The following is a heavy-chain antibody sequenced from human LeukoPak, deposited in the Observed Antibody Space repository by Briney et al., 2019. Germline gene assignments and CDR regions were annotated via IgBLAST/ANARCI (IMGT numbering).Heavy chain of an antibody. V-gene: IGHV4-39*01. Sequence: TSETLSLTCTVSGGSISSTTYYWGWIRQPPGKGLEWIGSIYYSGSTYYNPSLKSRVTISVDTSKNQFSLKLSSVTAADTAVYYCARGESGMYYYDSGGYGYFDYWGQGTLVTVSS. CDR3: ARGESGMYYYDSGGYGYFDY. CDR1: GGSISSTTYY. D-gene: IGHD3-22*01. CDR2: IYYSGST. J-gene: IGHJ4*02.